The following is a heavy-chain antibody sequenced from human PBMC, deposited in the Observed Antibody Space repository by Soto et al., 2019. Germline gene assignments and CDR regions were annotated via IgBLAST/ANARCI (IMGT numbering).Heavy chain of an antibody. Sequence: EVQLVESGGGLVQPGGSLRLSCAASGFTVSNNYMRWVRQAPGKGLEWVSLIYSGGATDYAGSVKGSCTISRDYSKNTRYLQVNTPIAEDTAVYYCASGGSYNWVGGQGTLVTVSS. D-gene: IGHD1-1*01. CDR3: ASGGSYNWV. J-gene: IGHJ4*02. CDR2: IYSGGAT. CDR1: GFTVSNNY. V-gene: IGHV3-66*01.